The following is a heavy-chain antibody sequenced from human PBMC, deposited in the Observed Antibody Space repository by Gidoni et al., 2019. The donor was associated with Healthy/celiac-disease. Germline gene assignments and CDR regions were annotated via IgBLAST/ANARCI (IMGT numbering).Heavy chain of an antibody. CDR1: GFTFSSYA. D-gene: IGHD2-15*01. Sequence: QVKLVESGGGVVQPGRSLRLSCAASGFTFSSYAMHWVRQAPGKGLEWVAVISYDGSNKYYADSVKGRFTISRDNSKNTLYLQMNSLRAEDTAVYYCAREMVPGWFDPWGQGTLVTVSS. J-gene: IGHJ5*02. CDR2: ISYDGSNK. CDR3: AREMVPGWFDP. V-gene: IGHV3-30-3*01.